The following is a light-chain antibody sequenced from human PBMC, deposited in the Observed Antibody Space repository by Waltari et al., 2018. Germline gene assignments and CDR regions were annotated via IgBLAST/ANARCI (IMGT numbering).Light chain of an antibody. Sequence: LLTQSPASLSVSPGDTVILSGRASQSVRTNLVWYQQKAGQAPRTLIYGASTRASGVPSRFSGSGSETDFTLIISSLQSEDAAVYFCQQYYVWPPITFGGGTKLEI. J-gene: IGKJ4*01. CDR3: QQYYVWPPIT. CDR1: QSVRTN. CDR2: GAS. V-gene: IGKV3-15*01.